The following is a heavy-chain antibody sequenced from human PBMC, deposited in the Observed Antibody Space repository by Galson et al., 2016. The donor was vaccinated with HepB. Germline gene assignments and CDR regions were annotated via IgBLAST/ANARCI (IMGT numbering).Heavy chain of an antibody. CDR3: AKDGCTSTSCYSY. CDR2: TFAGGDRT. CDR1: GFAFSNYA. J-gene: IGHJ4*02. D-gene: IGHD2-2*01. V-gene: IGHV3-23*01. Sequence: SLRLSCAASGFAFSNYAMSWVRQAPGKGLEWVSLTFAGGDRTFYADSVRGRFTISRDNSKNTLYLQMSSLRADDSAVYYYAKDGCTSTSCYSYWGQGTLVTVSS.